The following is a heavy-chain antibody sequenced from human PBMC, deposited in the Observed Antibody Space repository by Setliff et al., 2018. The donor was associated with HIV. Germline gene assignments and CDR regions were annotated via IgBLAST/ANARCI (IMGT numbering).Heavy chain of an antibody. V-gene: IGHV4-38-2*01. CDR2: MYHSGSS. CDR1: GYSISSGYY. D-gene: IGHD4-17*01. CDR3: ARRTVTTGAFDI. Sequence: SETLSLTCAVSGYSISSGYYWGWIRQPPGKGLEWIGSMYHSGSSYFNSSLKSRVTISVDTSKIQFSLRLSSVTAADTAVYYCARRTVTTGAFDIWGQGTMVTVSS. J-gene: IGHJ3*02.